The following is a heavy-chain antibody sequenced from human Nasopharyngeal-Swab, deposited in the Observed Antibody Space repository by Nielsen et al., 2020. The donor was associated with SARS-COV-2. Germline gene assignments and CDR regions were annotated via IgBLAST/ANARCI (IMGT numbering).Heavy chain of an antibody. Sequence: QTPSLTRAISGDSVSSHSAGWNWIRQSPSRGLEWLGRTLYRFKWYNDYADSVKSRIADHPDTSKNQFSLQLNSVPPEDTAVYYCARGRHFSFDSWGQGTLVTASP. CDR1: GDSVSSHSAG. D-gene: IGHD2/OR15-2a*01. CDR2: TLYRFKWYN. V-gene: IGHV6-1*01. CDR3: ARGRHFSFDS. J-gene: IGHJ4*02.